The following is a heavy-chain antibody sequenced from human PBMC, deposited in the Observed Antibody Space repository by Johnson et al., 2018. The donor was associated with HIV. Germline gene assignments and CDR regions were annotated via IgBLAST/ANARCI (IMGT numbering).Heavy chain of an antibody. CDR2: IKQDGSEK. Sequence: VQLVESGGGLVQPGGSLRLSCAVSGFTFSSYWMSWVRQAPGKGLEWVANIKQDGSEKYYVDSVKGRFTISRDNAKNSLYLQMNSLRAEDTALYYCAKDEGGSYSQDAFDIWGQGTMVTVSS. V-gene: IGHV3-7*05. J-gene: IGHJ3*02. D-gene: IGHD1-26*01. CDR1: GFTFSSYW. CDR3: AKDEGGSYSQDAFDI.